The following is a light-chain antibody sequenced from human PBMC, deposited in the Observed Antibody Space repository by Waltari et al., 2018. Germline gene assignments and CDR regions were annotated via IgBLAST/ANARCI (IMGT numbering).Light chain of an antibody. CDR3: LQSYTTPRT. J-gene: IGKJ1*01. CDR1: KTVSNY. CDR2: AAS. Sequence: DIQMTKPHSPLSAPVDNRAPIPCRPSKTVSNYFYWYQQKSGKSPKLLIYAASSVQSGVPERFSGSGSGTDFTLTISSLQPEDFATYYCLQSYTTPRTFGQGTKVEIK. V-gene: IGKV1-39*01.